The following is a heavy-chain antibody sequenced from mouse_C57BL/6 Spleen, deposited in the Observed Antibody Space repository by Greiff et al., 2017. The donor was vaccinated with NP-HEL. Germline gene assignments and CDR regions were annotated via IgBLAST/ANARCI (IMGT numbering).Heavy chain of an antibody. V-gene: IGHV1-22*01. CDR1: GYTFTDYN. D-gene: IGHD4-1*02. CDR3: ARSSNWDGAY. CDR2: INPNNGGT. Sequence: VQLKESGPELVKPGASVKMSCKASGYTFTDYNMHWVKQSHGKSLEWIGYINPNNGGTSYNQKFKGKATLTVNKSSSTAYMELRSLTSEDSAVYYCARSSNWDGAYWGQGTTLTVSS. J-gene: IGHJ2*01.